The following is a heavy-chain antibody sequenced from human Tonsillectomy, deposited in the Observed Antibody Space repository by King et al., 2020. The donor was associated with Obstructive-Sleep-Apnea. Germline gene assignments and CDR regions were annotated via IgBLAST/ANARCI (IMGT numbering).Heavy chain of an antibody. Sequence: VQLVESGGGLVQPGRSLRLSCVASGFTFDDYAMHWVRQAPGKGLEWVSGISWNSGSIGYADSVKGRFTISRDNAKNSLYLQMNSLRAEDTALYYCAKDIDTAMVEGFDYWGQGTLVTVSS. CDR2: ISWNSGSI. D-gene: IGHD5-18*01. CDR1: GFTFDDYA. CDR3: AKDIDTAMVEGFDY. J-gene: IGHJ4*02. V-gene: IGHV3-9*01.